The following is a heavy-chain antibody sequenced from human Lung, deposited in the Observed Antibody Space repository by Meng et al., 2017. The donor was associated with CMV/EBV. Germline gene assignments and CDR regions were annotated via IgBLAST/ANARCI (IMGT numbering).Heavy chain of an antibody. CDR3: AREAGGSGYDFVDY. Sequence: SVKVSXQASGFFFTGYYMHWVRQAPGQGREWMGWINRNSGGTKYAQKFQGRITMTRDTSMRTVYMELRSLRADDTAVYYCAREAGGSGYDFVDYWGQGTXVTVSS. CDR1: GFFFTGYY. V-gene: IGHV1-2*02. J-gene: IGHJ4*02. CDR2: INRNSGGT. D-gene: IGHD5-12*01.